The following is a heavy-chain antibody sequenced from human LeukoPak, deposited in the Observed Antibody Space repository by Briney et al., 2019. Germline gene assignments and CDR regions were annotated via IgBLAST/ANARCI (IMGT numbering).Heavy chain of an antibody. Sequence: GGSLRLSCAASGFTFSSYSMNWVRQAPGKGLEWVSSISSSSSYIYYADSVKGRFTISRDNSKNTLYLQMNSLRAEDTAVYYCARGALFGVVITRDNWFDPWGQGTLVTVSS. J-gene: IGHJ5*02. CDR2: ISSSSSYI. CDR1: GFTFSSYS. V-gene: IGHV3-21*01. CDR3: ARGALFGVVITRDNWFDP. D-gene: IGHD3-3*01.